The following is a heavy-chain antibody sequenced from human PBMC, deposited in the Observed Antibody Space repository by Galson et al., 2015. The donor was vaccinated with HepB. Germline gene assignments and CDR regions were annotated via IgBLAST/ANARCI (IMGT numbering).Heavy chain of an antibody. CDR2: ISYDGSNK. CDR1: GFTFSSYA. V-gene: IGHV3-30-3*01. CDR3: ARDQAGVVPAAQAFDI. J-gene: IGHJ3*02. Sequence: SLRLSCAASGFTFSSYAMHWVRQAPGKGLEWVAVISYDGSNKYYADSVKGRFTISRDNSKNTLYLQMNSLRAEDTAVYYCARDQAGVVPAAQAFDIWGQGTMVTVSS. D-gene: IGHD2-2*01.